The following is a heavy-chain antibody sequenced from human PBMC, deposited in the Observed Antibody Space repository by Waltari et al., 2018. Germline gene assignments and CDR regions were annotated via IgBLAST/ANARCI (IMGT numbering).Heavy chain of an antibody. Sequence: QVQLQESGPGLVKPSETLSRTCTVSGGSISSYYWGWRRQPAGQGLEWIGRIYNSGSTNYNPSLKSRVTMSVDTSKNQFSLKLSSVTAADTAVYYCARGDIVATRGFLYYYYMDVWGNGTTVTISS. V-gene: IGHV4-4*07. CDR3: ARGDIVATRGFLYYYYMDV. CDR1: GGSISSYY. CDR2: IYNSGST. J-gene: IGHJ6*03. D-gene: IGHD5-12*01.